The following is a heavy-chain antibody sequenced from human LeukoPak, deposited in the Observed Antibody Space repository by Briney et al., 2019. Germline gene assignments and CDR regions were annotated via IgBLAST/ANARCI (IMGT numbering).Heavy chain of an antibody. CDR1: GYTFTYRY. Sequence: ASVKVSCKASGYTFTYRYLHWVRQAPGQALEWMGWITPFNGNTNYAQKFQDRVTITRDRSMSTAYMELSSLRSEDTAMYYCARGLGGNSIGFDYWGQGTLVTVSS. CDR3: ARGLGGNSIGFDY. CDR2: ITPFNGNT. D-gene: IGHD1-26*01. J-gene: IGHJ4*02. V-gene: IGHV1-45*02.